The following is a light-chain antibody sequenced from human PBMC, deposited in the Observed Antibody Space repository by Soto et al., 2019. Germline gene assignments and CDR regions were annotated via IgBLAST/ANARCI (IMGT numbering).Light chain of an antibody. CDR3: QKYNSAPLT. J-gene: IGKJ4*01. CDR1: QGIAPY. CDR2: ATS. V-gene: IGKV1-27*01. Sequence: DVQMTHSPSSLSAFVGDRVTITCRASQGIAPYLAWFQQKPGKDPKLLIYATSTLQSGVPSRFSGSGSGTDFTLTITSLQPEDVATYYCQKYNSAPLTFGGGTKVEIK.